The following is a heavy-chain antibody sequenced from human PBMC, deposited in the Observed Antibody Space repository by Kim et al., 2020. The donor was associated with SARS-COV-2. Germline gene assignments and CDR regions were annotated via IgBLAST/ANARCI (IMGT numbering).Heavy chain of an antibody. CDR1: GGTFSSYA. CDR3: ARERVDGIAVAKGVFDY. V-gene: IGHV1-69*13. D-gene: IGHD6-19*01. J-gene: IGHJ4*02. CDR2: IIPIFGTA. Sequence: SVKVSCKASGGTFSSYAISWVRQAPGQGLEWMGGIIPIFGTANYAQKFQGRVTITADESTSTAYMELSSLRSEDTAVYYCARERVDGIAVAKGVFDYWGQGTLVTVSS.